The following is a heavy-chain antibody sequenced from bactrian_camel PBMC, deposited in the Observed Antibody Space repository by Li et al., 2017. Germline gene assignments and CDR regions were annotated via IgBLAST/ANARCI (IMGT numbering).Heavy chain of an antibody. V-gene: IGHV3S1*01. D-gene: IGHD3*01. CDR3: AKATSSQAYGVILLDSY. J-gene: IGHJ4*01. CDR1: GFTFDSYD. Sequence: HVQLVESGGGLVQPGGSLRLSCAASGFTFDSYDMYWVRQAPGKGLEWVSAINSGGTAYYADSVKGRFTISRDNAKNTLYLQLNNLNSEDTAMYYCAKATSSQAYGVILLDSYWGQGTQVTVS. CDR2: INSGGTA.